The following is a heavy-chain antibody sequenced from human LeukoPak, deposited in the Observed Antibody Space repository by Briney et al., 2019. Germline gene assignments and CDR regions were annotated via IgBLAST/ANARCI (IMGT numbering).Heavy chain of an antibody. Sequence: PSETLSLTCAVSGYSISSGYYWGWIRQPPVKGLEWIGSIYHSGSTYYNPSLKSRVTISVDTSKNQFSLKLSSVTAADTAVYYCARLSDLTQFDYWGQGTLVTVSS. CDR1: GYSISSGYY. CDR3: ARLSDLTQFDY. J-gene: IGHJ4*02. V-gene: IGHV4-38-2*01. CDR2: IYHSGST. D-gene: IGHD2/OR15-2a*01.